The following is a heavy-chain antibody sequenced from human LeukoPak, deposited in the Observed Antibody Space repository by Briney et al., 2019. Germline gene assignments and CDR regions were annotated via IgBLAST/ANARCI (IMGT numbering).Heavy chain of an antibody. CDR2: IYHSGSP. V-gene: IGHV4-38-2*01. Sequence: SETLSLTGAVSGYSISSASYWGWIRRPPGKGLEWIGNIYHSGSPYYNPSLKSRVTISVDTSKNQFSLKLSSVTAADTAVYYCARPISSQGYFGVVIDWGQGTLVTVSS. CDR1: GYSISSASY. CDR3: ARPISSQGYFGVVID. J-gene: IGHJ4*02. D-gene: IGHD3-3*01.